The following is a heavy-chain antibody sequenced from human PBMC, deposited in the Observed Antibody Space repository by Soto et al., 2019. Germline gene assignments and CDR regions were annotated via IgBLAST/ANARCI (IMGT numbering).Heavy chain of an antibody. J-gene: IGHJ6*03. CDR3: AKDCKRRIAVAGYYYYYYMDV. CDR1: GFTFSSYG. D-gene: IGHD6-19*01. CDR2: ISYDGSNK. V-gene: IGHV3-30*18. Sequence: QVQLVESGGGVVQPGRSLRLSCAASGFTFSSYGMHWVRQAPGKGLEWVAVISYDGSNKYYADSVKGRFTISRDNSKNTLYLQMNSLRAEDTAVYYYAKDCKRRIAVAGYYYYYYMDVWGKGTTVTVSS.